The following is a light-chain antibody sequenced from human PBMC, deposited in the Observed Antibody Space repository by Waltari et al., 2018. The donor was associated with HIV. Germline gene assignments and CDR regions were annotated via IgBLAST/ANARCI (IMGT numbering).Light chain of an antibody. Sequence: EIQMTQSPSSRSASVGDRVSITCRAGQNIHTFLNWYQQQPGSAPKLLIFGASRLPSGVPSRFSGSGSETDFTLTIDNLQVEDVATYYCLQTDSMPLTFGPGTKVD. J-gene: IGKJ3*01. V-gene: IGKV1-39*01. CDR1: QNIHTF. CDR3: LQTDSMPLT. CDR2: GAS.